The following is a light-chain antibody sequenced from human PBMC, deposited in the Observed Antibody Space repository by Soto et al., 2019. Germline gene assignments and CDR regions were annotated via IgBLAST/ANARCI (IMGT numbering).Light chain of an antibody. V-gene: IGLV2-14*03. CDR3: SSFTGSNYV. J-gene: IGLJ1*01. CDR1: ISDVGGYNF. CDR2: DVS. Sequence: QSALTQPASVSGSPGQSITISCTGTISDVGGYNFVSWYQQYPGKAPKLMICDVSNRPSGVSNRFSGSKSGNTASLTISGVEDEDEADYYCSSFTGSNYVFGTGTKLTVL.